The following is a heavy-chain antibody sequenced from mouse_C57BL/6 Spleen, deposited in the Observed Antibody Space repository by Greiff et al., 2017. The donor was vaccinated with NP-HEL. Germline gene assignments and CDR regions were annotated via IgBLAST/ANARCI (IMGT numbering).Heavy chain of an antibody. Sequence: VQLQQPGAELVMPGASVKLSCKASGYTFTSYWMHWVKQRPGQGLEWIGEIDPSDSYTNYNQKFKGKSTLTVDKSSSTAYMQLSSLTSEDSAVYYCARSLLAITTVDYFDYWGQGTTLTVSS. J-gene: IGHJ2*01. CDR1: GYTFTSYW. CDR2: IDPSDSYT. V-gene: IGHV1-69*01. CDR3: ARSLLAITTVDYFDY. D-gene: IGHD1-1*01.